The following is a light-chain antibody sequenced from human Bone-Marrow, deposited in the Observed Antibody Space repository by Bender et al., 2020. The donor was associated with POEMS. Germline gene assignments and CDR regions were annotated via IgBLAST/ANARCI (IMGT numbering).Light chain of an antibody. Sequence: QSVLTQPPSVSGAPGQRVTISCSGSSSNTGSGYDINWYQHLPGTAPKLLIYGYNNRPSGVPDRFSGSKSVTSASLAITGLQAEDEGDYCCSSVAGRYTLVFGGGTKVTVL. J-gene: IGLJ3*02. CDR1: SSNTGSGYD. CDR2: GYN. CDR3: SSVAGRYTLV. V-gene: IGLV1-40*01.